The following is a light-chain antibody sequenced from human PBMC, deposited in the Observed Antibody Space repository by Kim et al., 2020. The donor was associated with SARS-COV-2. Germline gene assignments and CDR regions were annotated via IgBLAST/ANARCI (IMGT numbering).Light chain of an antibody. J-gene: IGLJ2*01. Sequence: QSVLTQPPSVSGAPGQKVTISCTGSSSNIGTDYHVHWYQQLPGTAPRLLIYDNTNRPSGVPDRFSGSKSGTSASLAITGLQAEDEAVFYCQSYDISLSGSVFGGGTKVTVL. V-gene: IGLV1-40*01. CDR3: QSYDISLSGSV. CDR2: DNT. CDR1: SSNIGTDYH.